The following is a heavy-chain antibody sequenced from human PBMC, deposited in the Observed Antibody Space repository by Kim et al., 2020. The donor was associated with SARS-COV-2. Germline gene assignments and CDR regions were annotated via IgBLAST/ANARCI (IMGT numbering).Heavy chain of an antibody. V-gene: IGHV1-46*01. CDR3: ARAFPRWEDYDILTGQRSDKYYFNY. CDR1: GYTFTSYY. D-gene: IGHD3-9*01. J-gene: IGHJ4*02. CDR2: INPSGGST. Sequence: ASVKVSCKASGYTFTSYYMHWVRQAPGQGLEWMGIINPSGGSTSYAQKFQGRVTMTRDTSTSTVYMELSSLSSEDTAVYYCARAFPRWEDYDILTGQRSDKYYFNYWGEGTLVTVSP.